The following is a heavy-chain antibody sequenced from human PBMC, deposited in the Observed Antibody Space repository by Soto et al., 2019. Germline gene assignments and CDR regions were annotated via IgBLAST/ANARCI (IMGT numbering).Heavy chain of an antibody. J-gene: IGHJ4*02. CDR1: GFTFSSYA. V-gene: IGHV3-30-3*01. CDR2: ISYDGSNK. D-gene: IGHD5-12*01. Sequence: QVQLVESGGGVVQPGRSLRLSCAASGFTFSSYAVHWVRQAPGKGLEWVAVISYDGSNKYYADSVKGRFTISRDNSKNTLYLPMNSLRAEDTAVYYCARDLGAKGLVATFGYWGQGTLVTVSP. CDR3: ARDLGAKGLVATFGY.